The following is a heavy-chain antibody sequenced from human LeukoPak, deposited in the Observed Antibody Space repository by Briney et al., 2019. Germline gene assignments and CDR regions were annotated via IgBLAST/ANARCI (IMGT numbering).Heavy chain of an antibody. CDR1: GGTFNSYA. D-gene: IGHD1-14*01. V-gene: IGHV1-69*05. Sequence: GASVKVSCKASGGTFNSYAISWVRQAPGQGLEWMGGIIPIFGTANYAQKFQGRVTITTDESTSTAYMELSSLRSEDTAVYYCARAKPSVFRNNGPEGIEEYFQHWGQGTLVTVSS. CDR2: IIPIFGTA. CDR3: ARAKPSVFRNNGPEGIEEYFQH. J-gene: IGHJ1*01.